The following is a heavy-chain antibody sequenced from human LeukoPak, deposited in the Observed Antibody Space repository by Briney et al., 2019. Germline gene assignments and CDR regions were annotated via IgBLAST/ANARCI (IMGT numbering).Heavy chain of an antibody. CDR2: ISAYNGNT. CDR1: VYTLTELS. CDR3: ARPLAGYSYGYWVFDY. J-gene: IGHJ4*02. V-gene: IGHV1-18*01. D-gene: IGHD5-18*01. Sequence: GASVKVSCKVSVYTLTELSMHWVRQAPGQGLEWMGWISAYNGNTNYAQKLQGRVTMTTDTSTSTAYMELRSLRSDDTAVYYCARPLAGYSYGYWVFDYWGQGTLVTVSS.